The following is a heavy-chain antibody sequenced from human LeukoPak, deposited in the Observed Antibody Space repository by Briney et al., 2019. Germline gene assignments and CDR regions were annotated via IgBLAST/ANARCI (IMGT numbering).Heavy chain of an antibody. J-gene: IGHJ4*02. CDR3: AKAVGYGDYASDY. Sequence: GGSLRLSCAASGFTFSSYAMSWVRQAPGKGLEWVSAISGSGGSTYYADSVKGRFTISRDNSKNTLYLQMNSLRAEDTAVYHCAKAVGYGDYASDYWGQGTLVTVSS. V-gene: IGHV3-23*01. CDR2: ISGSGGST. D-gene: IGHD4-17*01. CDR1: GFTFSSYA.